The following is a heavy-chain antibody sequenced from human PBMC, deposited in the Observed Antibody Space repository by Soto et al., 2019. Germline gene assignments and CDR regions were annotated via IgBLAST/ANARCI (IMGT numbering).Heavy chain of an antibody. J-gene: IGHJ6*02. CDR1: GGSISSYY. CDR3: ARDQRYYDSSGYYYVYYGMDV. Sequence: SETLSLTCTVSGGSISSYYWSWIRQPPGKGLEWIGCIYYSGSTNYNPSLKSRVTISVDTSKNQFSLKLSSVTAADTAVYYCARDQRYYDSSGYYYVYYGMDVWGQGTTVTVSS. CDR2: IYYSGST. D-gene: IGHD3-22*01. V-gene: IGHV4-59*01.